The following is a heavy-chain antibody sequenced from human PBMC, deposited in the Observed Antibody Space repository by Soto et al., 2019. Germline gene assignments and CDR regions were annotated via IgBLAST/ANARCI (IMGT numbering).Heavy chain of an antibody. Sequence: QVQLVESGGGVVQPGRSLRLSCAASGFTFSSYGMHWVRQAPGKGLEWVAVIWYDGSNKYYADSVKGRFTISRDNSKNTLYLQMNSLRAEDTAVYYCARDGSTVYYYGMDVWGQGTTVTVSS. CDR3: ARDGSTVYYYGMDV. J-gene: IGHJ6*02. CDR1: GFTFSSYG. V-gene: IGHV3-33*01. D-gene: IGHD4-4*01. CDR2: IWYDGSNK.